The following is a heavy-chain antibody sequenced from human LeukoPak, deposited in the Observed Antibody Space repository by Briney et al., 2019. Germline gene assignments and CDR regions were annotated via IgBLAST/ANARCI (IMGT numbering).Heavy chain of an antibody. CDR3: ARDPSEGMDV. CDR2: IYYSGST. CDR1: GGSISSYY. Sequence: SETLSLTCTVSGGSISSYYWSWIRQPPGKGLEWIGYIYYSGSTNYNPSLKSRVTISVDTSKNQFSLKLSSVTAADTAVYYCARDPSEGMDVRGKGTTVTVSS. V-gene: IGHV4-59*01. J-gene: IGHJ6*04.